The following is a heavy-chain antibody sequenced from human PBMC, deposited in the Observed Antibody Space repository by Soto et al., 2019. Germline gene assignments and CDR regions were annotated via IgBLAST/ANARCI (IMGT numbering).Heavy chain of an antibody. CDR2: ISSTSSTI. J-gene: IGHJ4*02. CDR1: GFTFSFYS. D-gene: IGHD6-13*01. V-gene: IGHV3-48*01. CDR3: ARVPIAADEHFDY. Sequence: EVQLVESGGGLVQPGGSLRLSCAASGFTFSFYSMNWVRQAPGKGLEWVSYISSTSSTIYYADSAKGRFTISRGNAKTSLYLQMNSLRAEDTAVYYCARVPIAADEHFDYWGQGTLVTVSS.